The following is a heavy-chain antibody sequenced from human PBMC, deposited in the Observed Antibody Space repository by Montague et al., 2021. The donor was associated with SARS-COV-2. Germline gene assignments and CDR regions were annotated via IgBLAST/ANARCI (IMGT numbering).Heavy chain of an antibody. CDR1: GGSFSGYY. CDR3: ARGPNAAGKAFYYYYGMDV. CDR2: INHSGST. J-gene: IGHJ6*02. Sequence: SETLSLTCAVYGGSFSGYYWSWIRQPPGKGLEWIGEINHSGSTNYNPSLKSRVTISVGTSKNQFSLKLSSVTAADTAVYYCARGPNAAGKAFYYYYGMDVWGQGTTVTVSS. V-gene: IGHV4-34*01. D-gene: IGHD6-13*01.